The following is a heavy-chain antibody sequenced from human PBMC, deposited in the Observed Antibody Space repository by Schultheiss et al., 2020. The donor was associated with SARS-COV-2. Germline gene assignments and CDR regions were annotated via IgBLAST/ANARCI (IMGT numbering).Heavy chain of an antibody. CDR3: ARDYYGDYGETYGMDV. CDR2: IYYSGST. J-gene: IGHJ6*02. CDR1: SGSISSGSSY. D-gene: IGHD4-17*01. Sequence: SETLSLTCTVSSGSISSGSSYWGWIRQPPGKGLEWIASIYYSGSTYYNPSLKSRVTISVDTSKNQFSLKLSSVTAADTAVYYCARDYYGDYGETYGMDVWGQGTTVTVSS. V-gene: IGHV4-39*07.